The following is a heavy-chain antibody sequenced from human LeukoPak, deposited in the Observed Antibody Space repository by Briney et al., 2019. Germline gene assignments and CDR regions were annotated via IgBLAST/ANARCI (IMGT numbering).Heavy chain of an antibody. J-gene: IGHJ4*02. CDR3: AREASSGFDY. V-gene: IGHV3-74*01. D-gene: IGHD3-10*01. CDR2: INSDGSIT. CDR1: GFTFTTYW. Sequence: GGSLGLSCAASGFTFTTYWMHWVRQAPGKGLVWVSHINSDGSITSYADSVKGRFTISRDNAKNSLYLQMNSLRAEDTAVYYCAREASSGFDYWGQGTVVTVSS.